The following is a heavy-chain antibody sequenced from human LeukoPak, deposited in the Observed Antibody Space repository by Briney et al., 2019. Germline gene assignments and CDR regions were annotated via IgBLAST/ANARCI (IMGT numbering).Heavy chain of an antibody. J-gene: IGHJ4*02. CDR1: GFTVSYNY. D-gene: IGHD3-16*01. CDR2: IYSGGST. CDR3: ASTPPRYLGYFDY. Sequence: PGGSLRLSCAASGFTVSYNYMSWVRQAPGKGLEWVSVIYSGGSTYYADSVMGGFTISRDNYQNTPSFQLNSLRAEDRAVYYCASTPPRYLGYFDYWGKGTLVTVSS. V-gene: IGHV3-53*01.